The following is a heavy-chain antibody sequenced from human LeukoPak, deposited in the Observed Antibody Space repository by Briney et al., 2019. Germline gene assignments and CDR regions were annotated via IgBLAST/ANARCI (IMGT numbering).Heavy chain of an antibody. Sequence: QTGGSLRLSCAASGFTFSAYGMHWVRKAPGKGLEWVAVISFDGSSKDYAESVRGRFTVSRDNSKNTVYLQMNSLRVEDTAVYYCAKAADQYYYYYFYYMDVWGKGTTVTISS. CDR2: ISFDGSSK. V-gene: IGHV3-30*18. CDR1: GFTFSAYG. CDR3: AKAADQYYYYYFYYMDV. J-gene: IGHJ6*03. D-gene: IGHD2-2*01.